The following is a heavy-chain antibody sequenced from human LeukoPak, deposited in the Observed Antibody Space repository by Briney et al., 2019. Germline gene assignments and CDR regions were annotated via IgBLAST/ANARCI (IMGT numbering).Heavy chain of an antibody. CDR1: GFTLSTNA. J-gene: IGHJ3*01. V-gene: IGHV3-23*01. Sequence: GGSLRLSCLTSGFTLSTNAMSWVRQAPGKGLEWISGISGSGASTYYADSVRGRFTISRDDSRNTLYLQMNSLRGDDTAVYYCANNRYSSRWRGAFDVWGQGTMVTVSS. CDR2: ISGSGAST. D-gene: IGHD6-13*01. CDR3: ANNRYSSRWRGAFDV.